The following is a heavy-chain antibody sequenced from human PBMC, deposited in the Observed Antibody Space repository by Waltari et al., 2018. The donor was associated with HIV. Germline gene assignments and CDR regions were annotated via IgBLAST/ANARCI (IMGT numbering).Heavy chain of an antibody. Sequence: EVQLVESGGGLVQPGGSLRLSCPASGFTFRTYSMNWVRQAPGKGLEWVSYISSSSTTIYYADSVKGRFTISRDNAKNLLYLQMNSLRAEDTAVYYCARDKAVIQPDAFDIWGQGTMVTVSS. CDR1: GFTFRTYS. CDR2: ISSSSTTI. J-gene: IGHJ3*02. D-gene: IGHD2-21*01. CDR3: ARDKAVIQPDAFDI. V-gene: IGHV3-48*04.